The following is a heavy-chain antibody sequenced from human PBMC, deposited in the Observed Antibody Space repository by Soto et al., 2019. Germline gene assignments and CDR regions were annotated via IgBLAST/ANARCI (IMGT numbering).Heavy chain of an antibody. CDR1: GYTFTSYY. D-gene: IGHD6-13*01. Sequence: GASVKVSCKASGYTFTSYYMHWVRQAPGQGLEWMGIINASNGNTRYSQKFQGRVTITRDTSASTAYMELSSLRSEDTAVYYCARDGGGRSSSWYKEDYYYGMDVWGQGTTVTVSS. CDR2: INASNGNT. V-gene: IGHV1-46*01. J-gene: IGHJ6*02. CDR3: ARDGGGRSSSWYKEDYYYGMDV.